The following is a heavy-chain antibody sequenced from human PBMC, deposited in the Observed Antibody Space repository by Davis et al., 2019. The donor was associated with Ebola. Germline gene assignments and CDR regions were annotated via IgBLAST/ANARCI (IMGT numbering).Heavy chain of an antibody. Sequence: GSLRLSCTVSGGSISSHYWSWIRQSPEKGLEWIGYVYFSGSTNYNPSLKSRVTISVDTSKNQFSLKLSSVTAADTAVYYCARDGGWGSLRESLDYWGQGTLVTVSS. V-gene: IGHV4-59*11. CDR3: ARDGGWGSLRESLDY. D-gene: IGHD3-3*01. J-gene: IGHJ4*02. CDR1: GGSISSHY. CDR2: VYFSGST.